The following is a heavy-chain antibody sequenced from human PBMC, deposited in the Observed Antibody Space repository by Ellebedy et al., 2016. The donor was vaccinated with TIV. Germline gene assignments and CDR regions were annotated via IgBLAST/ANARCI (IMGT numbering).Heavy chain of an antibody. Sequence: GESLKISCAAAGFTFSSHWMHWVRQGPGKGLVWVSHINDDGNRITYADSVKGRFAISRDIARNTLFLQMDSLRAEDTAVYYCVRDRMGATYTFDMWGQGTMVTVSS. CDR2: INDDGNRI. CDR1: GFTFSSHW. CDR3: VRDRMGATYTFDM. J-gene: IGHJ3*02. V-gene: IGHV3-74*01. D-gene: IGHD2-21*01.